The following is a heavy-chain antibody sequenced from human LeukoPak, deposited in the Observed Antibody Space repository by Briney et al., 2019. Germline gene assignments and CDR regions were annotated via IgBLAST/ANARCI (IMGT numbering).Heavy chain of an antibody. J-gene: IGHJ4*02. D-gene: IGHD1-26*01. Sequence: SETLSHTCVVSGDSISSSNWWSWVRQPPGKGLEWIGEIYHSGSTKYSPSLKNRLTISLDKSRNQFSLKLTSVTAADTAVYYCAAHSGGSNFDYWGQGTLVTVSS. V-gene: IGHV4-4*02. CDR3: AAHSGGSNFDY. CDR1: GDSISSSNW. CDR2: IYHSGST.